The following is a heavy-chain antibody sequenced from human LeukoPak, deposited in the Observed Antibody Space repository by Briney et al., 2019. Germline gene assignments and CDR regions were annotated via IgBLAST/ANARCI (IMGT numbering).Heavy chain of an antibody. CDR2: INPNSGVT. CDR3: ARDRDSYGDYYFFYMDV. J-gene: IGHJ6*03. V-gene: IGHV1-2*02. CDR1: GYTVIDYY. Sequence: GASVKVSCKASGYTVIDYYMYWVRQAPGQGLEWMGWINPNSGVTNYAQNFQGRVTMTRDTSISTVYMDLRRLTSDDTAVYYRARDRDSYGDYYFFYMDVWGKGTTVAVSS. D-gene: IGHD5-18*01.